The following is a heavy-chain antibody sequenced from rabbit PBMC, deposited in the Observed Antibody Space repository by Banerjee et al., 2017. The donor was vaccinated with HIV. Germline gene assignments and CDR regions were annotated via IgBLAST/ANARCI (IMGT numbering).Heavy chain of an antibody. J-gene: IGHJ4*01. V-gene: IGHV1S45*01. D-gene: IGHD4-1*01. CDR3: ARDLAGVIGWNFNL. CDR2: IYAGGSGNT. CDR1: GFSFSSTYW. Sequence: QEQLEESGGDLVKPGASLTLTCTASGFSFSSTYWICWVRQAPGKGLEWIACIYAGGSGNTYYATWAKGRFTVSKTSSTTVTLQMTSLTAADTATYFCARDLAGVIGWNFNLWGPGTLVTVS.